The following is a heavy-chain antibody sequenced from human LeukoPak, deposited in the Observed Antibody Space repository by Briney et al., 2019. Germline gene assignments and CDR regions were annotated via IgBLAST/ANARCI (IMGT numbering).Heavy chain of an antibody. CDR2: ISWNSGSI. D-gene: IGHD3-10*01. CDR3: AKSRFGELLSHFDP. Sequence: PGRSLRLSCAASGFTFDDYAMHWVRQAPGKGLEWVSGISWNSGSIGYADSAKGRFTISRDNAKNSLYLQMNSLRAEDTALYYCAKSRFGELLSHFDPWGQGTLVTVSS. J-gene: IGHJ5*02. CDR1: GFTFDDYA. V-gene: IGHV3-9*01.